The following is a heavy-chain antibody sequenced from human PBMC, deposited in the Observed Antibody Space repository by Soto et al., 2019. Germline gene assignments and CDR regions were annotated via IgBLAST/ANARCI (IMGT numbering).Heavy chain of an antibody. CDR2: ISYDGSNK. CDR1: GFIFSDHA. J-gene: IGHJ6*02. V-gene: IGHV3-30*18. CDR3: AKCRWTGYYKRSLWYYYGMDV. D-gene: IGHD3-9*01. Sequence: AGSLRLSCEASGFIFSDHAMSWVRQAPGKGLEWVAVISYDGSNKYYADSVKGRFTISRDNSKNTLYLQMNSLRAEDTAVYYCAKCRWTGYYKRSLWYYYGMDVWGQGTTVTVSS.